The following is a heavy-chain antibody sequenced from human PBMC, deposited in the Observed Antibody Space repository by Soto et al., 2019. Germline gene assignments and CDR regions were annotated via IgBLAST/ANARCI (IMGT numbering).Heavy chain of an antibody. D-gene: IGHD3-16*02. CDR2: ISWDGGST. J-gene: IGHJ4*01. CDR1: GFTFDDYA. CDR3: GKDGGYHDYVWGSYRDTFIDY. Sequence: GGSLRLSCAASGFTFDDYAMHWVRQAPGKGLEWVSLISWDGGSTYYADSVKGRFTISRDNSKNSLYLQMNSLRAEDTALYYCGKDGGYHDYVWGSYRDTFIDYWGHGTLVTVSS. V-gene: IGHV3-43D*04.